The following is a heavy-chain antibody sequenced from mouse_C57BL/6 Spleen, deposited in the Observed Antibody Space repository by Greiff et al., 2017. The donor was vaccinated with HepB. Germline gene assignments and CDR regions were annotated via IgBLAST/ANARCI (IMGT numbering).Heavy chain of an antibody. J-gene: IGHJ4*01. V-gene: IGHV1-72*01. D-gene: IGHD1-1*01. CDR3: ARDYYGSRDYAMDY. CDR1: GYTFTSYW. Sequence: QVQLKESGAELVKPGASVKLSCKASGYTFTSYWMHWVKQRPGRGLEWIGRIDPNSGGTKYNEKFKSKATLTVDKPSSTAYMQLSSLTSEDSAVYYCARDYYGSRDYAMDYWGQGTSVTVSS. CDR2: IDPNSGGT.